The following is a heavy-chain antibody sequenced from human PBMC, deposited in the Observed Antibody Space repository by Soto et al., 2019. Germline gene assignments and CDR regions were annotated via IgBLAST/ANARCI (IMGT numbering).Heavy chain of an antibody. CDR3: ARRMGLACGMDV. V-gene: IGHV3-33*01. D-gene: IGHD1-26*01. Sequence: QVQLVESGGGVVQPGRSLRLSCAASGFTFSSYGMHWVRQAPGKGLEWVAVIWYDGSNKYYADSVKGRFTISRDNSKNTLYLQMNSLRAEDTAVYYCARRMGLACGMDVWGQGTTVTVSS. CDR2: IWYDGSNK. J-gene: IGHJ6*02. CDR1: GFTFSSYG.